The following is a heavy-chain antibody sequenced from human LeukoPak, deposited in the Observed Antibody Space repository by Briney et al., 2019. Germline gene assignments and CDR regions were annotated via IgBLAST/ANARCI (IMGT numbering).Heavy chain of an antibody. CDR3: ARGSGGGLRDPPDY. Sequence: GGSLRLSCGASGFTFTSYAMHRVRQAPGKGLEWVAIISYDGSKKYYRDSVKGRFTISRDNSKNTVYLQMNSLRPEDTALYYCARGSGGGLRDPPDYWGQGTLVIVPS. CDR2: ISYDGSKK. D-gene: IGHD1-26*01. J-gene: IGHJ4*02. V-gene: IGHV3-30*04. CDR1: GFTFTSYA.